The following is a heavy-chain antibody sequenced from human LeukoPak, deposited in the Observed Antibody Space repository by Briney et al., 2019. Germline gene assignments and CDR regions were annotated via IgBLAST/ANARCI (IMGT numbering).Heavy chain of an antibody. Sequence: SETLSLTCTDSGGSISSYDWSWIRQPPGKGLEWIGNIYYSGSTNYNPSLKSRVTISVDTSKNQFSLKLSSVTAADTALYYCARHKRLDPWGQGTLVTVSS. CDR1: GGSISSYD. J-gene: IGHJ5*02. V-gene: IGHV4-59*08. CDR3: ARHKRLDP. CDR2: IYYSGST.